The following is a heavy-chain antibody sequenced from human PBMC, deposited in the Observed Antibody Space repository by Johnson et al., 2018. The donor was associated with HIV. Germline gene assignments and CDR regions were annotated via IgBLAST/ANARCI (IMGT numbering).Heavy chain of an antibody. CDR1: GFTFEDYG. Sequence: VQLVESGGGLVQPGGSLRLSCAVSGFTFEDYGISWVRQAPGKGLEWVSDINWNGGSTDYADSVKGRFTISRDNAKNSLYLQMNSLRAEDTALYYCAKDVNWGLGGAFDIWGQGTMVTVSS. CDR3: AKDVNWGLGGAFDI. CDR2: INWNGGST. J-gene: IGHJ3*02. D-gene: IGHD7-27*01. V-gene: IGHV3-20*04.